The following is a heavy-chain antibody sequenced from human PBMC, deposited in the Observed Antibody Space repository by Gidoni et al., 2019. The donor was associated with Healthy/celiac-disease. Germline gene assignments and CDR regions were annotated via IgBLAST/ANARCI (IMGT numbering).Heavy chain of an antibody. Sequence: VQLVESGGGVVQPGRSLRLSCAASGFTFSSYAMHWVRQAPGKGLEWVAVISYDGSNKYYADAVKGRFTISRDNSKNTLYLQMNSLRAEDTAVYYCARGVANIPAYFDYWGQGTLVTVSS. J-gene: IGHJ4*02. CDR3: ARGVANIPAYFDY. CDR2: ISYDGSNK. CDR1: GFTFSSYA. V-gene: IGHV3-30-3*01. D-gene: IGHD2-15*01.